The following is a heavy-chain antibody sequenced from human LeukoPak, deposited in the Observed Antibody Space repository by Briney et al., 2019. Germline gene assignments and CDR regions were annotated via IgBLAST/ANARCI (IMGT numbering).Heavy chain of an antibody. CDR3: AKGTGDTAYYFDF. J-gene: IGHJ4*02. Sequence: PGGSLRLSCTTSGFTFSGYALSWVRQAPGKGLEWVSGIRVSGSTYYPDSVTGRFTISRDNSENTLYLQMSGLRAEDTAIYYCAKGTGDTAYYFDFWGQGVLVTVSS. CDR1: GFTFSGYA. CDR2: IRVSGST. D-gene: IGHD7-27*01. V-gene: IGHV3-23*01.